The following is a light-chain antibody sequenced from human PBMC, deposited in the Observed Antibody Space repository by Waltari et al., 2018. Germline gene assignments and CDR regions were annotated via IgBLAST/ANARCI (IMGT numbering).Light chain of an antibody. Sequence: QSVLTQPPSVSAAPGQKVTISCPGGTSTIGNNYVSWYHHPPGAAPKLRIYDNDKRPSGIPDRFSASKSGTSATLGITGLQIGDEADYYCATWDNSLTDVVFGGGTKLTVL. CDR3: ATWDNSLTDVV. J-gene: IGLJ2*01. V-gene: IGLV1-51*01. CDR2: DND. CDR1: TSTIGNNY.